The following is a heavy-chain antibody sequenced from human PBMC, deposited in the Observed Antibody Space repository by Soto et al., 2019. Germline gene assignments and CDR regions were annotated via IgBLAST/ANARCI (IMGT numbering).Heavy chain of an antibody. V-gene: IGHV5-51*01. D-gene: IGHD3-22*01. CDR1: GDHFASYW. J-gene: IGHJ4*02. CDR2: IYPGDSDT. CDR3: ALNSYDSSGYYYLDH. Sequence: GESLKISCQGSGDHFASYWIGWVRQMPGKGLEWMGIIYPGDSDTTYSPSFQGQVTISADKSITTAYLQWSSLMASDTAMYYCALNSYDSSGYYYLDHWGLGTLVTVSS.